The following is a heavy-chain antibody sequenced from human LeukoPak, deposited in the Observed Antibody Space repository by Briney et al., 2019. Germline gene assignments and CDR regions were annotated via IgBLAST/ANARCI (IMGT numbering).Heavy chain of an antibody. Sequence: GGSLRLSCAASGFTVSSNYMSWVRQAPGKGLEWVSVIYSGGSTYYADSVKGRFTISRDNSKNTLYLQMNSLRAEDTAVYYCARDPRYCSSTSCSTSYYYYDMDVWGQGTTVTVSS. J-gene: IGHJ6*02. V-gene: IGHV3-53*01. D-gene: IGHD2-2*02. CDR2: IYSGGST. CDR3: ARDPRYCSSTSCSTSYYYYDMDV. CDR1: GFTVSSNY.